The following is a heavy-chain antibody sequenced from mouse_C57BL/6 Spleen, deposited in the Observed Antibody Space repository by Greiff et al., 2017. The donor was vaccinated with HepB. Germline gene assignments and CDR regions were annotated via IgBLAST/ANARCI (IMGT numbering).Heavy chain of an antibody. CDR3: LYYGSSDWYFDV. D-gene: IGHD1-1*01. J-gene: IGHJ1*03. Sequence: VMLVESGAELVKPGASVKISCKASGYAFSSYWMNWVKQRPGKGLEWIGQIYPGDGDTNYNGKFKGKATLTADKSSSTAYMQLSSLTSADSAVYFCLYYGSSDWYFDVWGTGTTVTVSS. CDR2: IYPGDGDT. V-gene: IGHV1-80*01. CDR1: GYAFSSYW.